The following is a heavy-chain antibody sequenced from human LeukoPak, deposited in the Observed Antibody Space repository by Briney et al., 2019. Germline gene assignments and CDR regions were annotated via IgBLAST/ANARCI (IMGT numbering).Heavy chain of an antibody. CDR2: VAYSGST. Sequence: SETLSLTCTVSGGSISSSSYYWGWIRQPPGKGLEWIGYVAYSGSTNYNPSLKSRVTISLATSKNQFSLKLSSVTAADTAVYYCARTVSGYYFNAWGPGTLVTVSS. CDR3: ARTVSGYYFNA. D-gene: IGHD5-12*01. J-gene: IGHJ5*02. V-gene: IGHV4-61*05. CDR1: GGSISSSSYY.